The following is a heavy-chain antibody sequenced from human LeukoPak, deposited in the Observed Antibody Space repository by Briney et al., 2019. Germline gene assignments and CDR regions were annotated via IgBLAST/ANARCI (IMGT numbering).Heavy chain of an antibody. J-gene: IGHJ4*02. CDR3: ARYQQSGYESDY. D-gene: IGHD5-12*01. V-gene: IGHV3-74*01. CDR1: GFPFSNYW. CDR2: IGHDGTGA. Sequence: GGSLRLSCAASGFPFSNYWMHWVRQSPGKGLICVARIGHDGTGAGYADSVKGRFTISRDNAKSTLYLQMNSLRAEDTAVYYCARYQQSGYESDYWGQGTLVTVSS.